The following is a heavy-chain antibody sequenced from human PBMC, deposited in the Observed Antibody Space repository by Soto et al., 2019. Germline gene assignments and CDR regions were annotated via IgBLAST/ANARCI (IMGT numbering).Heavy chain of an antibody. Sequence: EVQLLESGGGLVQPGGSLRLSCAASGFTFSSYAMSWVRQAPGKGLEWVSAISGTGGTTYYADSVKGRFTISRDNSRNTLHLQMNSLRGEDTAIYYCAKFFVETGGSSGWPWSFHFWGQGPLVTVSS. CDR1: GFTFSSYA. CDR3: AKFFVETGGSSGWPWSFHF. J-gene: IGHJ4*02. D-gene: IGHD6-25*01. V-gene: IGHV3-23*01. CDR2: ISGTGGTT.